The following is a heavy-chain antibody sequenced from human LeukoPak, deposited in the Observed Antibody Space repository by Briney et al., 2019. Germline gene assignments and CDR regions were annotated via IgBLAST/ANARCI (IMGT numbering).Heavy chain of an antibody. V-gene: IGHV1-69*04. CDR3: ARVADYYGSGHDY. Sequence: SVKVSCKASGGTFSSYAISWVRQAPGQGLEWMGRIIPILGIANYAQKFQGRVTITADKSTSTAYMELSSLRSEDTAVYYCARVADYYGSGHDYWGQGTLVTVSS. CDR2: IIPILGIA. CDR1: GGTFSSYA. D-gene: IGHD3-10*01. J-gene: IGHJ4*02.